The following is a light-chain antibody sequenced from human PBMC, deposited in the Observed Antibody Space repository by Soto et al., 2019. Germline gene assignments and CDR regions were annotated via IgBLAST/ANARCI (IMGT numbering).Light chain of an antibody. CDR3: QKYDSAFRRT. CDR1: QDISNL. V-gene: IGKV1-27*01. CDR2: GAA. J-gene: IGKJ1*01. Sequence: DIQLTQSPPSLSASVGDRVTITCRASQDISNLLAWYQQKPGKVPQLLIYGAATLQSGVPSRFSGSGSGTDFTLIISSLQPEDVATYYCQKYDSAFRRTFGQGTKVEIK.